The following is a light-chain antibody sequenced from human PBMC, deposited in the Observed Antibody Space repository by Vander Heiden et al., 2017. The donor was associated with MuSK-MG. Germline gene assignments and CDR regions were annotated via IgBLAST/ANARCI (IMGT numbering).Light chain of an antibody. J-gene: IGKJ4*01. CDR1: QSVLYSSNNKNY. Sequence: IVMAQSPDSLAGSRGERATINCKSSQSVLYSSNNKNYLAWYQQKPGQPPKLLIYWASTRESGVPDRFSGSGSGTDFTLTISSLQAEDVAVYYCQQYYSTPLTFGGGTKVEIK. CDR3: QQYYSTPLT. CDR2: WAS. V-gene: IGKV4-1*01.